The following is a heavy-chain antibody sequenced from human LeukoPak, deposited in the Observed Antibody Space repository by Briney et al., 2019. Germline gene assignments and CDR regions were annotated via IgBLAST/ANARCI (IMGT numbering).Heavy chain of an antibody. V-gene: IGHV3-33*01. CDR3: ARDMDSSSHYFDY. D-gene: IGHD6-6*01. J-gene: IGHJ4*02. Sequence: GKSLRLSCAASGFTFRSHGMHWVRQAPGKGLQWVGVIWYDGSNSYYADSVKGRFTISRDNSKNTLYLQMNSLRAEDTAVYYCARDMDSSSHYFDYWGQGALSPSPQ. CDR2: IWYDGSNS. CDR1: GFTFRSHG.